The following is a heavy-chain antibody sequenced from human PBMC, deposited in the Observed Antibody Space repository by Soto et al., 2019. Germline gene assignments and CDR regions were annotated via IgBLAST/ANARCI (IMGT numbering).Heavy chain of an antibody. CDR3: VQTTGWPGFDF. V-gene: IGHV3-53*01. CDR2: IYGGGTT. D-gene: IGHD6-19*01. Sequence: EVQLVESGGGLIQPGGSLRLSCAASGLAVSRKYMTWVRQAPGKGLEWVSVIYGGGTTYYADSVKGRFTISRDTSKNSLYLQMNSLRAEDTALYYCVQTTGWPGFDFWGQGTLVPVSS. CDR1: GLAVSRKY. J-gene: IGHJ4*02.